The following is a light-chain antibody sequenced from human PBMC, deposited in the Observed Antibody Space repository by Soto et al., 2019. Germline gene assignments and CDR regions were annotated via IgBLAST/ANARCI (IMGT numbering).Light chain of an antibody. CDR1: ENIYTN. CDR2: GAS. V-gene: IGKV3-15*01. CDR3: QQYYNWPRT. Sequence: EIVMTQSPATLSVSPDERATLSCRASENIYTNLAWYQQKPGQAPRLLFYGASTRATGLPARFSGTGSGTEFTLTINSLQAEDSAVYYCQQYYNWPRTFGQGTRLEI. J-gene: IGKJ5*01.